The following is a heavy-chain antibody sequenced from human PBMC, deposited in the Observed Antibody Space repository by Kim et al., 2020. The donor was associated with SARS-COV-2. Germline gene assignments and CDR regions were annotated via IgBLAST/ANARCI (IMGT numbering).Heavy chain of an antibody. Sequence: GGSLRLSCAASGFTFSNYAMTWVRQAPGRGLEWVSSITAGGGSKYSADSVKGRFSISRDNSKNTMYVQMNSLRADDTAVYYCARRFTMIRGVVVSGMDV. CDR2: ITAGGGSK. CDR1: GFTFSNYA. CDR3: ARRFTMIRGVVVSGMDV. D-gene: IGHD3-10*01. J-gene: IGHJ6*01. V-gene: IGHV3-23*01.